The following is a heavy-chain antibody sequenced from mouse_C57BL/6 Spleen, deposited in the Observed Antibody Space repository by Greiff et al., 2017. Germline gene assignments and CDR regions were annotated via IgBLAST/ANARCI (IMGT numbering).Heavy chain of an antibody. D-gene: IGHD3-3*01. CDR1: GYTFTDYY. CDR3: AREGGTRGDFDD. V-gene: IGHV1-26*01. CDR2: INPNNGGT. J-gene: IGHJ2*01. Sequence: EVQLQQSGPELVKPGASVKISCKASGYTFTDYYMNWVKQSHGKSLEWIGDINPNNGGTSYNQKFKGKATLTVDKSSSPAYMELRSLTSEDSAVYYCAREGGTRGDFDDWGQGTTLTVSS.